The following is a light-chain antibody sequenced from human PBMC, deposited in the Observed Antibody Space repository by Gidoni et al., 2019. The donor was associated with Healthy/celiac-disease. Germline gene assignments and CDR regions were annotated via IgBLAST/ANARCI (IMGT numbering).Light chain of an antibody. V-gene: IGKV3-20*01. CDR3: QQYGSSPAT. CDR2: GAS. CDR1: QSVSSSY. J-gene: IGKJ3*01. Sequence: EIVFTQSPGTLSLSPGERATLSCRASQSVSSSYLAWYQQKPGQAPRLLIYGASSRATGIPDRFSGSGSGTDFTLTISRLEPEDFAVDYCQQYGSSPATFGPGTKVDIK.